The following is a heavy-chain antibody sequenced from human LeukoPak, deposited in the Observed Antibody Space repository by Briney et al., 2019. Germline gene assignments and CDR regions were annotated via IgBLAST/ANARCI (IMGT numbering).Heavy chain of an antibody. J-gene: IGHJ4*02. CDR2: INHSGST. CDR1: GGSFSGYY. V-gene: IGHV4-34*01. Sequence: SETLSLTCAVYGGSFSGYYWSWIRQPPGKGLEWIGEINHSGSTNYNPSLKSRVTISVDTSKNQFSLKLSSVPAADTAVYYCARSADYYDSSGYYFGGQGTLVTVSS. CDR3: ARSADYYDSSGYYF. D-gene: IGHD3-22*01.